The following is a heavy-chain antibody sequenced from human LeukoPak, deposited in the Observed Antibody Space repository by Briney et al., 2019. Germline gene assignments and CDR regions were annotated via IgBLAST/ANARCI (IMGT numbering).Heavy chain of an antibody. Sequence: GGSLRLSCAASGFTFSSYSMNWVRQAPGKGLEWVSSISSSSSYIYYADSVKGRFTISRDNAKNSLYLQMNSLRAEDTAVYYCARDKSSYVVGARPGFDYWGQGTLVTVSS. CDR2: ISSSSSYI. D-gene: IGHD2-15*01. CDR1: GFTFSSYS. J-gene: IGHJ4*02. CDR3: ARDKSSYVVGARPGFDY. V-gene: IGHV3-21*01.